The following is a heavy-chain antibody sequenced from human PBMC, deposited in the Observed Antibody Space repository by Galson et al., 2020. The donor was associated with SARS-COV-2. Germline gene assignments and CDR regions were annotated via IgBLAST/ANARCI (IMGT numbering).Heavy chain of an antibody. CDR1: GGSFNNYY. D-gene: IGHD3-10*01. J-gene: IGHJ3*02. CDR2: SYYRGST. CDR3: ARGQGSQSYPNHPPDRFDI. V-gene: IGHV4-59*01. Sequence: SETLSLTCTVSGGSFNNYYWNWIRQAPGTGPECIVYSYYRGSTKYKPSLKSRVTISVDTSKNHFSLELSSVTAADTAIYYCARGQGSQSYPNHPPDRFDIWGPGTKVTVSS.